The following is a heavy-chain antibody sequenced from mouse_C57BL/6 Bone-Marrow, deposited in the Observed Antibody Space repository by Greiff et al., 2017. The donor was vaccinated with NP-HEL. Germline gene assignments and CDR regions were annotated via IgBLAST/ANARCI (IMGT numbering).Heavy chain of an antibody. CDR3: TRDLVTTTGYYFDY. CDR2: IDPETGGT. CDR1: GYTFTDYE. Sequence: QVQLKESGAELVRPGASVTLSCKASGYTFTDYEMHWVKQTPVHGLEWIGAIDPETGGTAYNQKFKGKAILTADKSSSTAYMELRSLTSEDSAVYYCTRDLVTTTGYYFDYWGQGTTLTVSS. J-gene: IGHJ2*01. V-gene: IGHV1-15*01. D-gene: IGHD2-2*01.